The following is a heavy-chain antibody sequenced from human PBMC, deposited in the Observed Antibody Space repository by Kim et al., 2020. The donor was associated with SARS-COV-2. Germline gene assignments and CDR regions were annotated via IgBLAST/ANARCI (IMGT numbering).Heavy chain of an antibody. J-gene: IGHJ4*02. CDR1: GFTFRSYA. Sequence: GGSLRLSCAASGFTFRSYAMSWVRQAPGKGLEWVSGFSGIGGGSYYADSVKGRFSISRDNSKNTLYLQMDGLRADDTAVYYCAKGGSGSYNADFDYWGQGTLVTVSS. CDR2: FSGIGGGS. CDR3: AKGGSGSYNADFDY. V-gene: IGHV3-23*01. D-gene: IGHD1-26*01.